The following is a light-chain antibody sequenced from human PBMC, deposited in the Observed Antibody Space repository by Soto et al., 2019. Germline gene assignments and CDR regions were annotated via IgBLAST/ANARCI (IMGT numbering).Light chain of an antibody. CDR1: RSDVGSYNL. Sequence: QSALTPPASVSGSPGQSITISCTGTRSDVGSYNLVSWYQQYPGKAPKLIIYEGSKRPSGVSNRFSGSKSGNTASLTISGLQAEDEADYYCCSYAGSSTYVFGGGTKLTVL. J-gene: IGLJ2*01. V-gene: IGLV2-23*01. CDR3: CSYAGSSTYV. CDR2: EGS.